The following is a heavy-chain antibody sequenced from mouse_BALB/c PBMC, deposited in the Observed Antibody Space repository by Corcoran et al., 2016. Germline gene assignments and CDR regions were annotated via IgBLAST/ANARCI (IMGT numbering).Heavy chain of an antibody. V-gene: IGHV9-1*02. D-gene: IGHD1-1*01. Sequence: HIQLVQSGPELKKPGETVKISCKASGYTFTNYGMNWVKQAPGKGLKWMGWINTYTGEPTYADDFKGRFAFSLETSASTAYLQINNLKNEDMATYFCARWYYYGSSSYWYFDVWGAGTTVTVSS. J-gene: IGHJ1*01. CDR2: INTYTGEP. CDR1: GYTFTNYG. CDR3: ARWYYYGSSSYWYFDV.